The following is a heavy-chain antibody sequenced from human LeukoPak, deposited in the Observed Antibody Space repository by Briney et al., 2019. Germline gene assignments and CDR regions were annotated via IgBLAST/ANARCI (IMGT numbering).Heavy chain of an antibody. D-gene: IGHD3-22*01. CDR2: ISWNSGSI. CDR1: GFTFDDYA. V-gene: IGHV3-9*01. CDR3: AKDFYDSTGRFDS. J-gene: IGHJ4*02. Sequence: PGGSLRLSCAASGFTFDDYAMHWVRQVPGKGLEWVSGISWNSGSIGYADSVKGRFTISRDNAENSLYLQMNSLRAEDTALYYCAKDFYDSTGRFDSWGQGTLVTVSS.